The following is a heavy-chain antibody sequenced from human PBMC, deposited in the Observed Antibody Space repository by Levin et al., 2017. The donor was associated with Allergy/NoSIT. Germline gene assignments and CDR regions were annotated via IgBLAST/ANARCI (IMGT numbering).Heavy chain of an antibody. CDR3: ARSYYDSSGDSTVDY. D-gene: IGHD3-22*01. Sequence: PGGSLRLSCAASGFTFSTHTMSWVRQAPGKGLDWVSSMSSSSTYIYYADSVKGRFTISRDNAKNSLYLQMNSLRAEDTAMYYCARSYYDSSGDSTVDYWGQGTLVTVSS. CDR1: GFTFSTHT. V-gene: IGHV3-21*01. CDR2: MSSSSTYI. J-gene: IGHJ4*02.